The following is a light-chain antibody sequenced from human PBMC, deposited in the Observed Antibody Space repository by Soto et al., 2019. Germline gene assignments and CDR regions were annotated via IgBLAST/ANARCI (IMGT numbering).Light chain of an antibody. Sequence: DIQMTQSPSSVSASVGDRFTITCRSSEDISTWLAWYQQKPGKAPKLLIYAASSLQSGVPSRFSGSGSGTDLTLTISSLQPEDFATYYCQHADSFPLITFGQGTRLEIK. J-gene: IGKJ5*01. V-gene: IGKV1-12*01. CDR2: AAS. CDR1: EDISTW. CDR3: QHADSFPLIT.